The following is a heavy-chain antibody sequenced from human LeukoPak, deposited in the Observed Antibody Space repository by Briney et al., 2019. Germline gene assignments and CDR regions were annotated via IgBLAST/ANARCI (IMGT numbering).Heavy chain of an antibody. CDR1: GFTFSAYW. Sequence: GGSLRLSCAASGFTFSAYWMSWVRQAPGKGLEWVANIQQDGSGKYYVDSVKGRFTISRDNAKNSLYLQMNSLRAEDTAMYYCAKDGGLWVSAHWGDSWGRGTLVTVSS. D-gene: IGHD7-27*01. CDR3: AKDGGLWVSAHWGDS. J-gene: IGHJ4*02. CDR2: IQQDGSGK. V-gene: IGHV3-7*03.